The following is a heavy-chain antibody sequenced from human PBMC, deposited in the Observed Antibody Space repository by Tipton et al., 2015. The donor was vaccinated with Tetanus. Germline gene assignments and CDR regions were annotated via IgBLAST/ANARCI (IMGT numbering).Heavy chain of an antibody. CDR1: GGSFSAYY. CDR3: ARGTGDY. Sequence: TLSLTCAVYGGSFSAYYWSWIRQHPGEGLEWIGYISNSGSTYYNPSLKSRVTISVDTSQKQISLKVNSVTAADTAVYYCARGTGDYWGQGTLVTVSS. V-gene: IGHV4-31*11. CDR2: ISNSGST. D-gene: IGHD1-14*01. J-gene: IGHJ4*02.